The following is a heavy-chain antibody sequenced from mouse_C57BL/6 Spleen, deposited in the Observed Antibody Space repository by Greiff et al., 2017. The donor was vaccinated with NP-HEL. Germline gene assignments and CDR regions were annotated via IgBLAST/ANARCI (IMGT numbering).Heavy chain of an antibody. CDR1: GYSITSGYY. V-gene: IGHV3-6*01. CDR2: ISYDGSN. Sequence: EVKLMESGPGLVKPSQSLSLTCSVTGYSITSGYYWNWIRQFPGNKLEWMGYISYDGSNNYNPSLKNRISITRDTSKNQFFLKLNSVTTEDTATYYCARAGTHDFDYWGQGTTLTVSS. J-gene: IGHJ2*01. D-gene: IGHD4-1*01. CDR3: ARAGTHDFDY.